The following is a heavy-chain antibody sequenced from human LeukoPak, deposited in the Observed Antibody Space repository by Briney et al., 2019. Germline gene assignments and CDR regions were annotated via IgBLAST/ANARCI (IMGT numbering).Heavy chain of an antibody. Sequence: GESLTISCKGSGYRFTSYWIGWVRQMPGKGLEWMGIIYPVDSATRYSPSFQGQVTISADKSISTAYLQWSSLKASDTAMYYCAGQAARPGRNWFDPWGQGNLVTVSS. CDR1: GYRFTSYW. CDR3: AGQAARPGRNWFDP. D-gene: IGHD6-6*01. V-gene: IGHV5-51*01. CDR2: IYPVDSAT. J-gene: IGHJ5*02.